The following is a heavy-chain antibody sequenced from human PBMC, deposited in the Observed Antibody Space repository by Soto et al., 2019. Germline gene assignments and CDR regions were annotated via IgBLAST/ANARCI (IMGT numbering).Heavy chain of an antibody. Sequence: SVKVSCKASGVTFSSYAISWVRPAPLQGLEWMVGLIPIFGTANYAQKFQGRVTITADKSRSTAYMELSSLRSEDTAVYYCATGQATVVTQWGQGTLVTVS. CDR1: GVTFSSYA. CDR3: ATGQATVVTQ. J-gene: IGHJ4*02. CDR2: LIPIFGTA. V-gene: IGHV1-69*06. D-gene: IGHD4-17*01.